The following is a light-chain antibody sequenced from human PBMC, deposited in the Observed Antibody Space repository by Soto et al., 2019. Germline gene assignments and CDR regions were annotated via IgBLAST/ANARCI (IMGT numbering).Light chain of an antibody. J-gene: IGLJ2*01. CDR2: DVS. CDR1: SSDVGSYNY. V-gene: IGLV2-11*01. CDR3: CSYAGNYVV. Sequence: QSALTQPRSVSGSPGQSVTISCTGASSDVGSYNYVSWYQQHPGKVPKLMIYDVSKRPSGVPDRFSGSKSGNTASLTISGLQAEDEADYYCCSYAGNYVVFGGGTKLTVL.